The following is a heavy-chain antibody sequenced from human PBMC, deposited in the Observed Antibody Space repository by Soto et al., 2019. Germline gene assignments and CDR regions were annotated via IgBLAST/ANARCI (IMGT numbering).Heavy chain of an antibody. J-gene: IGHJ3*02. D-gene: IGHD3-22*01. Sequence: VQLVESGGGLVQPGGSLRLSCAASGFTFSSYSMNWVRQAPGKGLEWVSYISSSSSTIYYADSVKGGFTISRDNAKNSLYLQMNSLRDEDTAVYYCAREAPQYYDSSGYYRDAFDIWGQGTMVTVSS. CDR3: AREAPQYYDSSGYYRDAFDI. CDR2: ISSSSSTI. V-gene: IGHV3-48*02. CDR1: GFTFSSYS.